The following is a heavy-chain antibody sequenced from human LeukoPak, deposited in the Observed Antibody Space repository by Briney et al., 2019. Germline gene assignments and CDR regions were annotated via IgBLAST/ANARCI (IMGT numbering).Heavy chain of an antibody. CDR3: ARGYSSSYRIDY. D-gene: IGHD6-6*01. CDR1: GFTFSSDW. CDR2: IKQDGSEK. V-gene: IGHV3-7*01. J-gene: IGHJ4*02. Sequence: PGGSLRLSCAVSGFTFSSDWMTWVRQAPGKGLEWVANIKQDGSEKHYVDSVKGRSTISRDNAKNTLYLQMNSLSAEDTAVYYCARGYSSSYRIDYWGQGTLVTVSS.